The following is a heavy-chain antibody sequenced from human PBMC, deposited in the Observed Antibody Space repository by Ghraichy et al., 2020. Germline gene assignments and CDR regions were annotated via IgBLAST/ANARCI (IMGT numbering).Heavy chain of an antibody. J-gene: IGHJ3*02. V-gene: IGHV6-1*01. D-gene: IGHD2/OR15-2a*01. CDR2: TYRMAS. CDR1: GDSLSNNDVA. CDR3: ARGRHNTFDI. Sequence: SQTLSLTCVISGDSLSNNDVAWNRISQSPSRGLEWLGRTYRMASEYAESVKARTAITPDTSKNQFSLRLNSVTPDDTAVYYCARGRHNTFDIWGQGIMVTVSS.